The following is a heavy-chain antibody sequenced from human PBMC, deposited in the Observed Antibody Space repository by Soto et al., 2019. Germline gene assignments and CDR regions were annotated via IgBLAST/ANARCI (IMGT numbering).Heavy chain of an antibody. Sequence: ASVKVSCKASGYTLTGYYMHWVRQAPGQGLEWMGWINPNNGSTNNAQKFQGWVTMTTDTSISTAYMELSRLRSDDTAVYYCARAYYDILSGYYHFDYWGQGTLVTV. J-gene: IGHJ4*02. CDR3: ARAYYDILSGYYHFDY. CDR2: INPNNGST. D-gene: IGHD3-9*01. V-gene: IGHV1-2*04. CDR1: GYTLTGYY.